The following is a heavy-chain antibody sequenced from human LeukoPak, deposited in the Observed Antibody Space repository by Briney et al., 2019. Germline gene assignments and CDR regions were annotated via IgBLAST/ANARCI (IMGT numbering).Heavy chain of an antibody. V-gene: IGHV3-23*01. CDR3: AKRIAVAGPYFDY. CDR1: GFTFSSYA. J-gene: IGHJ4*02. Sequence: GGSLRLSCAASGFTFSSYAMSWVRQGPGKGLEWVSAISTSGGSTYYADSVKGRFTISRDNSKNTLYLQMNSLRTEDTAVYYCAKRIAVAGPYFDYWGQGTLVTVSS. CDR2: ISTSGGST. D-gene: IGHD6-19*01.